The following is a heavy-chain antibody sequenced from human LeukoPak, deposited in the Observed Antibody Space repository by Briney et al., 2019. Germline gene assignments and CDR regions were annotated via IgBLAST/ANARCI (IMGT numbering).Heavy chain of an antibody. CDR2: IYYSGST. Sequence: PSETLSLTCTVSGGSISSSSYYWGWIRQPPGKGLEWIGSIYYSGSTYYNPSLKSRVTISVDTSKNQFSLKLSSVTAADTAVYYCARDDGDGDYDYWGQGTLVTVSS. J-gene: IGHJ4*02. D-gene: IGHD3-10*01. CDR1: GGSISSSSYY. V-gene: IGHV4-39*07. CDR3: ARDDGDGDYDY.